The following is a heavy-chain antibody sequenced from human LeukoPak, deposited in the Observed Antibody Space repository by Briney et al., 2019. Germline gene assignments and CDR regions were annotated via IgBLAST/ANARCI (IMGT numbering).Heavy chain of an antibody. V-gene: IGHV1-18*01. J-gene: IGHJ4*02. D-gene: IGHD6-13*01. Sequence: ASVKVSCKASGYTFTSYGTSWVRQAPGQGLEWMGWISAYNGNTNYAQKLQGRVTMTTDTSTSTAYMELRSLRSDDTAVYYCARTASIAAAGTFDYWGQGTLVTVSS. CDR2: ISAYNGNT. CDR3: ARTASIAAAGTFDY. CDR1: GYTFTSYG.